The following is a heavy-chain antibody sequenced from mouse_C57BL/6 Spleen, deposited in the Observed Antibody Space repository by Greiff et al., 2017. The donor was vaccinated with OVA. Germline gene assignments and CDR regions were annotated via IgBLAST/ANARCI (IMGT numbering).Heavy chain of an antibody. CDR2: INPNNGGT. J-gene: IGHJ3*01. D-gene: IGHD3-2*02. V-gene: IGHV1-26*01. Sequence: VQLKQSGPELVKPGASVKISCKASGYTFTDYYMNWVKQSHGKSLEWIGDINPNNGGTSYNQKFKGKATLTVDKSSSTAYMELRSLTSEDSAVYYCALRQLRLPFAYWGQGTLVTVSA. CDR3: ALRQLRLPFAY. CDR1: GYTFTDYY.